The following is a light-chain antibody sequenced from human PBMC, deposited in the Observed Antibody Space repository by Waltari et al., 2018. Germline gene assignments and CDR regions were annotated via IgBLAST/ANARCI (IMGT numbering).Light chain of an antibody. CDR1: SSDIGNYNY. Sequence: HSALTQPASVSGSPGQSITISSTGTSSDIGNYNYVPWYQQHPGKAPKLMIFDVSNRPSGVSDRFSGSKSGNTASLTISGLQAEDEADYYCSSYISSDTLELFGGGTSLTVL. CDR3: SSYISSDTLEL. J-gene: IGLJ2*01. V-gene: IGLV2-14*03. CDR2: DVS.